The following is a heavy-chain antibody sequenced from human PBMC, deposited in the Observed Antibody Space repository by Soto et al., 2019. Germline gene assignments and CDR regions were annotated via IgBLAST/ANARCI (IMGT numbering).Heavy chain of an antibody. V-gene: IGHV3-30*18. Sequence: HVQLVESGGGVVQPGRSLRLSCAASGFTFSYDAMHWVRQAPGKGLEWVAVISYDGSDKYYADSVKGRFTISRDNSRNTLNLQMNSLRADDTAVYYCAKGLGELSPESYDYWGQGTLITVSS. CDR2: ISYDGSDK. CDR1: GFTFSYDA. CDR3: AKGLGELSPESYDY. J-gene: IGHJ4*02. D-gene: IGHD3-16*02.